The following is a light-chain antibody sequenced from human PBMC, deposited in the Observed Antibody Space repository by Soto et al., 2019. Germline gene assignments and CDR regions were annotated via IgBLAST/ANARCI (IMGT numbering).Light chain of an antibody. Sequence: DFVMTQSPDSLAVSLGERATFNCKSSQSVLYSSNNKDYLAWYQQKPGQPPKLLIYWASTRGSGVPDRFSGSGSGTEFTLTISSLQAEDVAVYYCQQYYRTPPTFGGGTKVEIK. CDR2: WAS. CDR1: QSVLYSSNNKDY. J-gene: IGKJ4*01. CDR3: QQYYRTPPT. V-gene: IGKV4-1*01.